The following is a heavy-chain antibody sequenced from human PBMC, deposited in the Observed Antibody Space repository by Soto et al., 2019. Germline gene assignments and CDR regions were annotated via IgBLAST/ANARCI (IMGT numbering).Heavy chain of an antibody. Sequence: SLTCTVSGGSISSYYWNWIRQPAGKGLEWIGRIYSSGSTIYNPSFNSRVTMSVDTSKNQFSLKLSSVTAADTAVYYCARDEGGYSYGISFDYWGRGTLVTVSS. CDR2: IYSSGST. CDR1: GGSISSYY. D-gene: IGHD5-18*01. J-gene: IGHJ4*02. V-gene: IGHV4-4*07. CDR3: ARDEGGYSYGISFDY.